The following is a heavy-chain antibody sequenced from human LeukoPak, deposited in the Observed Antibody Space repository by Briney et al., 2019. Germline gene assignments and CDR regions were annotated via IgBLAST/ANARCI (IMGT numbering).Heavy chain of an antibody. CDR2: IYYSGST. V-gene: IGHV4-59*01. CDR3: ARDDSSSSYFDY. J-gene: IGHJ4*02. CDR1: GGSISSYY. D-gene: IGHD6-13*01. Sequence: SETLSLTCTVSGGSISSYYWSWIRQPPGKGLEWIGYIYYSGSTNYNPSLKSRVTISVDTSKNQFSLKLSSVTAADTAVYYCARDDSSSSYFDYWGQGTLVTVSP.